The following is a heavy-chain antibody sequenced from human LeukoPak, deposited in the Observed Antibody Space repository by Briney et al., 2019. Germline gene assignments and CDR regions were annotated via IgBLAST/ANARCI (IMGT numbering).Heavy chain of an antibody. D-gene: IGHD6-13*01. V-gene: IGHV3-21*01. CDR3: ARAAADSYYFDY. Sequence: SGGSLRLSCVASGFTFSSYSMNWVRQAPGKGLEWVSSISSSSSYIYYADSVKGRFTISRDNAKNSLYLQMNSLRAEDTAVYYCARAAADSYYFDYWGQGTLVTVSS. J-gene: IGHJ4*02. CDR2: ISSSSSYI. CDR1: GFTFSSYS.